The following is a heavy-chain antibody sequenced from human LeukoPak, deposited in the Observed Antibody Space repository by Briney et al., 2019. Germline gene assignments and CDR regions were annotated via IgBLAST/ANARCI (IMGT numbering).Heavy chain of an antibody. CDR2: INHCGST. V-gene: IGHV4-34*01. J-gene: IGHJ4*02. CDR1: GGSFSGYY. Sequence: PSETLSLTCAVYGGSFSGYYWSWIRQPPGKGLEWVGEINHCGSTNYNPSLKSRVTISVDTSKNQFSLKLSSVTAADTAVYYCARNGGDYYDSSGYYFVFDYWGQGTLVTVSS. D-gene: IGHD3-22*01. CDR3: ARNGGDYYDSSGYYFVFDY.